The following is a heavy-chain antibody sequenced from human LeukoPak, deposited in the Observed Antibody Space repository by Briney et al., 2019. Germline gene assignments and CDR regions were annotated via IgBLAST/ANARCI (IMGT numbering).Heavy chain of an antibody. CDR3: ASDGSWYYFDY. V-gene: IGHV3-21*01. J-gene: IGHJ4*02. D-gene: IGHD6-13*01. CDR2: ISSSSSYI. Sequence: PGGSLRLSCAASGFTFSSYSMNWVRQAPGKGLEWVSSISSSSSYIYYADSVKGRFTIYRDNAKNSLYLQMTSLRAEDTAVYYCASDGSWYYFDYWGQGTLVTVSS. CDR1: GFTFSSYS.